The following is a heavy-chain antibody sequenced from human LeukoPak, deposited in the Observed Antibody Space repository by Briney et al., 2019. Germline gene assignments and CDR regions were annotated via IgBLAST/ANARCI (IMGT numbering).Heavy chain of an antibody. CDR3: AREYYRDFDY. D-gene: IGHD1-14*01. J-gene: IGHJ4*02. V-gene: IGHV3-48*03. CDR1: GFTFSSYE. CDR2: ISSSGSAI. Sequence: GGSLRLSCAASGFTFSSYEMNWVRQAPGKGLEWVSYISSSGSAIYYADSVKGRFTISRDNAKNSLYLQMNSLRAEDTAVYYCAREYYRDFDYWGQGRLVTVSS.